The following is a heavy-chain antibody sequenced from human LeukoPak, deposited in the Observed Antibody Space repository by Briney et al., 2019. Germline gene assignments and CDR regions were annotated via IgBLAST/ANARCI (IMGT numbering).Heavy chain of an antibody. CDR3: ARSLHHITIFGVVITATFDP. V-gene: IGHV1-69*01. CDR1: GGTFSSYA. D-gene: IGHD3-3*01. Sequence: GASVKVSCKASGGTFSSYAISWVRQAPGQGLEWMGGIIPIFGTASYAQKFQGRVTITADESTSTAYMELSSLRSEDTAVYYCARSLHHITIFGVVITATFDPWGQGTLVTVSS. CDR2: IIPIFGTA. J-gene: IGHJ5*02.